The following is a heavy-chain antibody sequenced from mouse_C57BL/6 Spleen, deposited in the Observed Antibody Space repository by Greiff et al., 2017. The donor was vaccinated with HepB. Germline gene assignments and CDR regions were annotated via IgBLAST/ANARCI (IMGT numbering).Heavy chain of an antibody. CDR3: ASRFYGSSYWYFDV. Sequence: EVKLVESGGGLVQPGGSLSLSCAASGFTFTDYYMSWVRQPPGKALEWLGFIRNKANGYTTEYSASVKGRFTISRDNSQSILYLQMNALRAEDSATYYWASRFYGSSYWYFDVWGTGTTVTVSS. D-gene: IGHD1-1*01. V-gene: IGHV7-3*01. J-gene: IGHJ1*03. CDR2: IRNKANGYTT. CDR1: GFTFTDYY.